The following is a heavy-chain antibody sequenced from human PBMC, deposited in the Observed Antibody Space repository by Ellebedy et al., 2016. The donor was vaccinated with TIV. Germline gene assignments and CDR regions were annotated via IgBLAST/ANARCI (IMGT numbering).Heavy chain of an antibody. CDR3: AKLGNPAQAAAGAGS. CDR1: GGSISNFY. CDR2: MTYFGST. D-gene: IGHD6-13*01. V-gene: IGHV4-59*01. Sequence: SETLSLXCTVSGGSISNFYWSWIRQPPGKGLEWIGYMTYFGSTTYNPSLKSRVIISLDTSNNQFSLNLTSVTAADTAIYYCAKLGNPAQAAAGAGSWGQGTLVTVSS. J-gene: IGHJ5*02.